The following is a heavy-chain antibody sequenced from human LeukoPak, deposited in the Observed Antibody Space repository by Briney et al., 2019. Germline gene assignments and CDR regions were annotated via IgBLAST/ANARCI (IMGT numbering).Heavy chain of an antibody. CDR3: AKAPYNYGSGSYLDY. J-gene: IGHJ4*02. V-gene: IGHV3-9*01. Sequence: GRSLRLSCAASGFTFDDYAMHWVRQAPGKGLEWVSGISWNSGSIGYADSVKGRFTISRDNAKNSLYLQMNSLRAEDTALYYCAKAPYNYGSGSYLDYWGQGTLVTVSS. CDR1: GFTFDDYA. CDR2: ISWNSGSI. D-gene: IGHD3-10*01.